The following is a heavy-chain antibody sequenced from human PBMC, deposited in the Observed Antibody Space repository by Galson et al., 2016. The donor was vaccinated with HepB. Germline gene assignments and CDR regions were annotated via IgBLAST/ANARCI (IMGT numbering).Heavy chain of an antibody. CDR1: GFTFSSYR. D-gene: IGHD1-26*01. CDR2: IKQDGSEK. CDR3: VREGLSGGDWFDP. Sequence: SLRLSCAASGFTFSSYRMSWVRQAPGKGLEWVANIKQDGSEKYYVDSVKGRFTISRDNAKNSLYLQMNSLRDEDTAVYYCVREGLSGGDWFDPWGQGTLVIVSS. V-gene: IGHV3-7*01. J-gene: IGHJ5*02.